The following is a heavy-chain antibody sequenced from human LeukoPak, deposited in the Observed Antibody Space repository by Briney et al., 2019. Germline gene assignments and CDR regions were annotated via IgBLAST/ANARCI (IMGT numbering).Heavy chain of an antibody. CDR2: IKPDGSAE. D-gene: IGHD5-18*01. CDR3: AKSPSGGDTAIDY. CDR1: GFTFSSNW. Sequence: GGPLRLSCATSGFTFSSNWMSWVRHAPGRGLDWVANIKPDGSAEYYAASVKGRFTVSRDNAKNSLYLQMNSLRVEDTAVYYCAKSPSGGDTAIDYWGQGTLVTVSS. V-gene: IGHV3-7*01. J-gene: IGHJ4*02.